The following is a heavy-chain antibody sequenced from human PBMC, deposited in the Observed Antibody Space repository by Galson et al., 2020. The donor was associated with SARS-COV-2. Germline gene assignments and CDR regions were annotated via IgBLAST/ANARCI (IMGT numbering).Heavy chain of an antibody. D-gene: IGHD6-19*01. J-gene: IGHJ6*03. CDR1: GFTIDTLA. V-gene: IGHV3-23*01. CDR3: AKERQWLGYYMDV. CDR2: ISVNGNT. Sequence: GGSLRLPCEASGFTIDTLAMSWVRQAPGKGLQWVAGISVNGNTYYTESVKGRFTISRDTSTNTVYLQMNDLRAEDTAFYYCAKERQWLGYYMDVWGKGITVTISS.